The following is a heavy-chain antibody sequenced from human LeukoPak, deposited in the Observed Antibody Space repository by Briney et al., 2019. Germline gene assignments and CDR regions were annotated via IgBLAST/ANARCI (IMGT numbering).Heavy chain of an antibody. CDR1: GGSFSGYY. CDR3: ARFSRFTGYNWFDP. D-gene: IGHD3-3*01. Sequence: SETLSLTCAVYGGSFSGYYWSWIRQPPGKGLEWIGEINHSGSTNYNPSLKSRVTISVDTSKNQFSLRLSSVTAADTAVYYCARFSRFTGYNWFDPWGQGTLVTVSS. J-gene: IGHJ5*02. CDR2: INHSGST. V-gene: IGHV4-34*01.